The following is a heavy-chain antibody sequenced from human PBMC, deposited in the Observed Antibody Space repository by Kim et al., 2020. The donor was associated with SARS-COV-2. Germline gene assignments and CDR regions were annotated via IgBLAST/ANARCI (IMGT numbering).Heavy chain of an antibody. CDR3: VRGSNTIFGIIVNGMDV. CDR1: GGFITSDY. Sequence: SETLSLTCTVSGGFITSDYWNWIRQSPGKGLEWIGYIHYSGKANYNPSLKSRVIISIDTSKTQFSLKLSSVTSADTGVYYCVRGSNTIFGIIVNGMDVWGPGTTVTASS. V-gene: IGHV4-59*13. D-gene: IGHD3-3*01. CDR2: IHYSGKA. J-gene: IGHJ6*02.